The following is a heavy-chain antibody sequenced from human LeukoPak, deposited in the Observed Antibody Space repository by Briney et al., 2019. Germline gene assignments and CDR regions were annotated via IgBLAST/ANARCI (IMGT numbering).Heavy chain of an antibody. CDR2: IRYDGGNK. D-gene: IGHD4-17*01. CDR1: AFTFRSYG. CDR3: AKEIWPTVTTPGRTYFDY. Sequence: GGSLRLSCETSAFTFRSYGMHWVRQAPGKGLEWVAFIRYDGGNKNYADSVKGRFTISRDNPKNTLYLQMSSLRADDTAVNYCAKEIWPTVTTPGRTYFDYWGQGTLVTVSS. J-gene: IGHJ4*02. V-gene: IGHV3-30*02.